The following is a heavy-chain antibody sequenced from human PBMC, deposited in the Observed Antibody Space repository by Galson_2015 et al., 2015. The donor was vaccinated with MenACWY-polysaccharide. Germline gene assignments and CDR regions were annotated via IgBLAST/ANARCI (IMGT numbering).Heavy chain of an antibody. D-gene: IGHD3-22*01. CDR1: GFTFTSFW. CDR3: VRGGGSIIT. J-gene: IGHJ4*02. V-gene: IGHV3-7*01. CDR2: IKEDRREK. Sequence: SLRLSCAASGFTFTSFWMSWVRQAPGKGLEWVANIKEDRREKNYVDSVKGRFTISRDNAKNSLYLQMNSLRAEDTAVYYCVRGGGSIITGGQGTLVAVSS.